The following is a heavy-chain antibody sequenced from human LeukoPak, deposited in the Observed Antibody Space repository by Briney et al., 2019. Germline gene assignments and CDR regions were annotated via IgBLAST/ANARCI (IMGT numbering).Heavy chain of an antibody. CDR3: ARNIVVVPEVDYYYYYMDV. D-gene: IGHD2-2*01. V-gene: IGHV1-69*13. Sequence: SVKVSCKASGGTFSRYAISWVRQAPGQGLEWMGGIIPIFGTANFAQKFQGRVTITADESTRTAYMELSSLRSEDTAVYYCARNIVVVPEVDYYYYYMDVWGKGTTVTVSS. CDR1: GGTFSRYA. J-gene: IGHJ6*03. CDR2: IIPIFGTA.